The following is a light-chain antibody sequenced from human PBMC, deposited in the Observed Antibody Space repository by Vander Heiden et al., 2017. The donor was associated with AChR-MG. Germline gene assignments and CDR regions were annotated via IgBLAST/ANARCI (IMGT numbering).Light chain of an antibody. CDR1: SSNVGPNL. V-gene: IGLV1-47*01. Sequence: HSVPTPPRSASRTPGQNITLSCSGASSNVGPNLVYWYQQLPGPAPKLLIYRNNDRPSGVPERFSGSKSGTTASLTINGLQAEDEADYYCETWDDSRRGPVFGGGTRLNVL. CDR3: ETWDDSRRGPV. CDR2: RNN. J-gene: IGLJ2*01.